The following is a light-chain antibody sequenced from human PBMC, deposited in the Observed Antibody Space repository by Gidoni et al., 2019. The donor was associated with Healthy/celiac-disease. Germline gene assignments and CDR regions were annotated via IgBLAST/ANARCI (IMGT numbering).Light chain of an antibody. CDR2: AAS. Sequence: DIQLTQPPSFLSASVADRVTITCRASQGISSYLAWYQQKPGKAPKLLIYAASTLQSGVPSRFSGSGSGTEFTLTISSLQPEDFATYYCQQLNSYPHTFGHGTKVEIK. J-gene: IGKJ3*01. V-gene: IGKV1-9*01. CDR1: QGISSY. CDR3: QQLNSYPHT.